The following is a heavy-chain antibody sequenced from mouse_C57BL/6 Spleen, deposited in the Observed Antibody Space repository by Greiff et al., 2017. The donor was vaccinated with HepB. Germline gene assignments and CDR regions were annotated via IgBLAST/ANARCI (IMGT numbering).Heavy chain of an antibody. V-gene: IGHV1-80*01. CDR3: ASSLTGTGGFAY. J-gene: IGHJ3*01. CDR1: GYAFSSYW. D-gene: IGHD4-1*01. CDR2: IYPGDGDT. Sequence: VQLQQSGAGLVKPGASVKISCKASGYAFSSYWMNWVKQRPGKGLEWIGQIYPGDGDTNYNGKFKGKATLTADKSSSTAYMQLSSLTSEDSAVYFCASSLTGTGGFAYWGQGTLVTVSA.